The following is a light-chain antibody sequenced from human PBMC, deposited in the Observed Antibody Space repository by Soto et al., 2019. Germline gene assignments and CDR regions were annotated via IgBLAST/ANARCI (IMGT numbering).Light chain of an antibody. J-gene: IGKJ2*01. V-gene: IGKV1-5*03. CDR1: QTVSSW. CDR3: QQYNPYSPYT. Sequence: DIQMTQFPSTLSASIGARVTITCRASQTVSSWLAWYQQKPGKAPKLLIYKASNLESGVPSRFSGSGSGTEFTLTISSLQPDDFATYYCQQYNPYSPYTFGQGTRLEIK. CDR2: KAS.